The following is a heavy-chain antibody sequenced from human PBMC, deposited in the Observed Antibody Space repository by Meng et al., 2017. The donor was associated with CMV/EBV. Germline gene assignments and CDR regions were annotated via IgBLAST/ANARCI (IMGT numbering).Heavy chain of an antibody. CDR3: ATGGGITIFGVVIIQLETGVDV. D-gene: IGHD3-3*01. Sequence: GESLKISCAASGFTFSSYEMNWVRQAPGKGLEWVSYISSSGSTIYYADSVKGRFTISRDNAKNSLYLQMNSLRAEDTAVYYCATGGGITIFGVVIIQLETGVDVWGQGTTVTVSS. J-gene: IGHJ6*02. CDR1: GFTFSSYE. CDR2: ISSSGSTI. V-gene: IGHV3-48*03.